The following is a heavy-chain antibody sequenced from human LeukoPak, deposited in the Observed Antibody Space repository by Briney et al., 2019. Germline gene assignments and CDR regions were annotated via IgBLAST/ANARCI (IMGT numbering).Heavy chain of an antibody. CDR2: INPNSGGT. CDR1: GYTFTGYY. J-gene: IGHJ4*02. CDR3: AREIDGYNPFDY. V-gene: IGHV1-2*06. D-gene: IGHD5-24*01. Sequence: ASVKVSCKASGYTFTGYYMHWVRQAPGQGLEWMGRINPNSGGTNYAQKFQGRVTMTRDTSISTAYMELSRLRSDDTAVCYCAREIDGYNPFDYWGQGTLVTVSS.